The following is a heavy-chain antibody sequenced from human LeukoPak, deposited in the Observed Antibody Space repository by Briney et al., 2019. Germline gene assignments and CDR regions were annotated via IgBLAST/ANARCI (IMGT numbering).Heavy chain of an antibody. Sequence: SETLSLTCTVSGVSISGSYSYWGWIRQPPGMGLEWIGSIYYTGNTYYNASLKSQVSISIDTSKNQFSLKLTSVTAADTAVYYCARQTGSGLFILPGGQGTLVTVSS. V-gene: IGHV4-39*01. D-gene: IGHD3/OR15-3a*01. J-gene: IGHJ4*02. CDR2: IYYTGNT. CDR3: ARQTGSGLFILP. CDR1: GVSISGSYSY.